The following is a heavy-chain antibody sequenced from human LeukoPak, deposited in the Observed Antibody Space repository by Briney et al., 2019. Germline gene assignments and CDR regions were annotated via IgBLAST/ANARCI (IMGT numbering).Heavy chain of an antibody. D-gene: IGHD3-22*01. CDR2: IYTSGTT. Sequence: AETLSLICTVSGDSMSNYYWSWIRQPAGKGLEWIGRIYTSGTTAYNPSLKSRVTMSMDKSKDQFSLKVTSVAAADTAICYCARGMTFYYDSRGYYGALDIWGQGTMVTVSS. V-gene: IGHV4-4*07. CDR3: ARGMTFYYDSRGYYGALDI. J-gene: IGHJ3*02. CDR1: GDSMSNYY.